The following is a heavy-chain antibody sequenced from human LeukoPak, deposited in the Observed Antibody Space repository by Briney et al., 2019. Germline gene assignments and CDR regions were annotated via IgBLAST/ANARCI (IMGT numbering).Heavy chain of an antibody. Sequence: SEKVSCKASGFTFTSSAMQWVRQARGQRLEWIGWIVVGGGNTNYAQKFQERVTITRDMSTSTAYMELSSLRSEDTAVYYCAATYYYDTDYYYGMDVWGQGTTVTVSS. CDR1: GFTFTSSA. V-gene: IGHV1-58*02. CDR2: IVVGGGNT. CDR3: AATYYYDTDYYYGMDV. J-gene: IGHJ6*02. D-gene: IGHD3-22*01.